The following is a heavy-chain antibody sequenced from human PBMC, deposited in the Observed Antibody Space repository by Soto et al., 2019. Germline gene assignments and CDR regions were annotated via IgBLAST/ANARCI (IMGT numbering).Heavy chain of an antibody. D-gene: IGHD3-22*01. CDR2: INHSGST. CDR1: GDSISNGAYY. J-gene: IGHJ4*02. Sequence: PSETLSLTCTVSGDSISNGAYYWSWIRQPPGKGLEWIGEINHSGSTNYNPSLKSRVTISVDTSKNQFSLKLSSVTAADTVLYYCARGLSRYYDSSGYYRYWGQGTLVTVSS. CDR3: ARGLSRYYDSSGYYRY. V-gene: IGHV4-34*01.